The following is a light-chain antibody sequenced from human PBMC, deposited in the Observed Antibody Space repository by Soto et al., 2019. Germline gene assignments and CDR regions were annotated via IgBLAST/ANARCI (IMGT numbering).Light chain of an antibody. CDR2: EVT. Sequence: QSALTQPPSASGSPGQSVTISCTRTSIDIGDYDYVSWYQQHPGKAPKLIIYEVTKRPSGVPDRFSGSKSGHSASLTDSGLQAEDEGDYFCSSYARRTNLLFGGGTKLTVL. CDR3: SSYARRTNLL. J-gene: IGLJ2*01. CDR1: SIDIGDYDY. V-gene: IGLV2-8*01.